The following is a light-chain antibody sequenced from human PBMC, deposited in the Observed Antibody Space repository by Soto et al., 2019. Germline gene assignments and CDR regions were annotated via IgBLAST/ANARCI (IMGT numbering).Light chain of an antibody. CDR3: QQYNNWPPWT. CDR2: GVS. CDR1: QTVSGN. V-gene: IGKV3-15*01. J-gene: IGKJ1*01. Sequence: EIGMTQSPPTLSVSPGERASLSCRASQTVSGNLAWYQQKPGQAPRLLIYGVSTRATGVPGRFSGSGSGTDFTLTISGLQSEDFAVYYCQQYNNWPPWTFGQGTKVEVK.